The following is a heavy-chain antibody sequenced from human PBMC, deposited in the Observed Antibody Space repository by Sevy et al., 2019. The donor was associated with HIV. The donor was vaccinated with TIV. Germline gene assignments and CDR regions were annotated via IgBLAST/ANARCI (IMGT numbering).Heavy chain of an antibody. CDR1: GYSFTSHW. CDR2: IYPDDSDT. V-gene: IGHV5-51*01. Sequence: GESLKISCKGSGYSFTSHWIGWVRHMPGKGLEWMGIIYPDDSDTRYSPSFQGQVTFSADKSISTAYLQWRSLKASDTAMYYCATSRSGYFDSSGYYIYWGQGTLVTVSS. J-gene: IGHJ4*02. CDR3: ATSRSGYFDSSGYYIY. D-gene: IGHD3-22*01.